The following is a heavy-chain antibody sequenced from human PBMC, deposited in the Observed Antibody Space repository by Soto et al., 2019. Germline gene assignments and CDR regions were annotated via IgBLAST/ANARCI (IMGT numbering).Heavy chain of an antibody. J-gene: IGHJ1*01. CDR3: ASGRLYYSH. D-gene: IGHD3-10*01. CDR1: GFTFSSYG. CDR2: IWYDGSNK. V-gene: IGHV3-33*01. Sequence: PGGSLRLSCAASGFTFSSYGMHWVRQAPGKGLEWVAVIWYDGSNKYYADSVKGRFTISRDNPKNTLYLQMNSLRAEDTAVYYCASGRLYYSHWGQGTLVTVSS.